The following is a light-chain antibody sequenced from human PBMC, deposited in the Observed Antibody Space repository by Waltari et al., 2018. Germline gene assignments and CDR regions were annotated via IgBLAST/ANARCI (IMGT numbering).Light chain of an antibody. CDR2: GAT. CDR1: QSVSSSY. J-gene: IGKJ1*01. Sequence: EIVLTQSPGTLSLSPGERATLSCRTSQSVSSSYLAWYQQKPGPAPRLLIYGATSRATGLPDRFSGSGSGTDFTLTISRLEPEDFAVYYCQQYGSSPWTFGKGTKVEIK. V-gene: IGKV3-20*01. CDR3: QQYGSSPWT.